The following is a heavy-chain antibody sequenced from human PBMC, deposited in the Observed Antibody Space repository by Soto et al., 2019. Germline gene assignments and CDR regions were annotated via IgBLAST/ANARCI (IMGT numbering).Heavy chain of an antibody. J-gene: IGHJ4*02. V-gene: IGHV3-15*01. Sequence: EVHLVESGGGLVKPGGSLRLSCAASGFTFFDAWLSWVRQAPGKGLEWVGHIKTKIDGGTADYAEPVKGRFIMSRDDSNNMVYLQMNRLQTEDTAVYYGTTNLAYRRLYFDSWGQGTLVTVSS. CDR1: GFTFFDAW. CDR2: IKTKIDGGTA. D-gene: IGHD4-4*01. CDR3: TTNLAYRRLYFDS.